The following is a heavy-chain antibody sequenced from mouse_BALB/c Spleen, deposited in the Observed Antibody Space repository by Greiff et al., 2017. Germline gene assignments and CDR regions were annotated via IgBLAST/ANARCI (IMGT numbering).Heavy chain of an antibody. CDR1: GYTFTSYW. V-gene: IGHV1S81*02. J-gene: IGHJ1*01. CDR2: INPSNGRT. CDR3: ARGLGGGLWYFDV. D-gene: IGHD3-1*01. Sequence: QVQLQQPGAELVKPGASVKLSCKASGYTFTSYWMHWVKQRPGQGLEWIGEINPSNGRTNYNEKFKSKATLTVDKSSSTAYMQLSSLTSEDSAVYYCARGLGGGLWYFDVWGAGTTVTVAS.